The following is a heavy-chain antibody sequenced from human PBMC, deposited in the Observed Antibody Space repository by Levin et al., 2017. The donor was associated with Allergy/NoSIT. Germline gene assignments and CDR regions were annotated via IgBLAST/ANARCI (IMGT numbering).Heavy chain of an antibody. Sequence: SQTLSLPCTVSGGSISSYYWSWIRQPPGKGLEWIGYIYYSGSTNYNPSLKSRVTISVDTSKNQFSLKLSSVTAADTAVYYCARHRWGVQEYYFDYWGQGTLVTVSS. CDR2: IYYSGST. CDR1: GGSISSYY. CDR3: ARHRWGVQEYYFDY. D-gene: IGHD1-1*01. V-gene: IGHV4-59*08. J-gene: IGHJ4*02.